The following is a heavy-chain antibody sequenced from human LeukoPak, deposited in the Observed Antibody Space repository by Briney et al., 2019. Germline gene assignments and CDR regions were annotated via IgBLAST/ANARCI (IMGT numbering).Heavy chain of an antibody. CDR3: TRSLIGTTVDY. D-gene: IGHD4-11*01. V-gene: IGHV3-48*01. CDR1: GFTFSHYA. J-gene: IGHJ4*02. CDR2: ISSSSSTI. Sequence: GGSLRLSCAASGFTFSHYAMRWVRQAPGKGLEWVSYISSSSSTIYYADSVKGRFTISRDNAKNSLYLQMNSLKTEDTAVYYCTRSLIGTTVDYRGQGTLVTVSS.